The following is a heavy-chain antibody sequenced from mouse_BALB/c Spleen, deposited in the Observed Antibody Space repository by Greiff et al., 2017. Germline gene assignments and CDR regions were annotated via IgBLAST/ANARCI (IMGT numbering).Heavy chain of an antibody. CDR2: ILPGSGST. Sequence: QVQLQQSGAELMKPGASVKISCKATGYTFSSYWIEWVKQRPGHGLEWIGEILPGSGSTNYNEKFKGKATFTADTSSNTAYMQLSSLTSEDSAVYYCARSSLLRLRSWYFDVWGAGTTVTVSS. CDR3: ARSSLLRLRSWYFDV. D-gene: IGHD1-2*01. J-gene: IGHJ1*01. V-gene: IGHV1-9*01. CDR1: GYTFSSYW.